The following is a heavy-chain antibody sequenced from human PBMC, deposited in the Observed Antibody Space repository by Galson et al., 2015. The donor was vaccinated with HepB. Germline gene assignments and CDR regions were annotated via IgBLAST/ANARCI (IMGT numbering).Heavy chain of an antibody. J-gene: IGHJ4*02. D-gene: IGHD4-17*01. V-gene: IGHV3-21*01. CDR3: WGIYGDYGRTGY. CDR1: GFIFSSYS. Sequence: SLRLSCAASGFIFSSYSMNWVRQAPGKGLEWVSSIGSSGSYIYYADSVKGRFTISRDNAKNSLYLQMNSLGVEDTAVYHCWGIYGDYGRTGYWGQGTLVTVSS. CDR2: IGSSGSYI.